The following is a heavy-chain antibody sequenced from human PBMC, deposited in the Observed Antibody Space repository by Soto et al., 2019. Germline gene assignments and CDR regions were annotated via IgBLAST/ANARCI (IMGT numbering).Heavy chain of an antibody. CDR1: GGSISSYY. Sequence: SETLSLTCTVSGGSISSYYWSWIRQPPGKGLEWIGYIYYSGSTNYNPSLKSRVTISVDTSKNQFSLKLSSVTAADTAVYYCTRVTTTPYYFDFWGQGTLVTVSS. J-gene: IGHJ4*02. D-gene: IGHD1-1*01. CDR2: IYYSGST. V-gene: IGHV4-59*08. CDR3: TRVTTTPYYFDF.